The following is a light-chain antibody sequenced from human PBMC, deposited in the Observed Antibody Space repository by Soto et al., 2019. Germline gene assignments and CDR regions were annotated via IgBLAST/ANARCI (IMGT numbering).Light chain of an antibody. V-gene: IGLV2-23*01. CDR2: EDS. Sequence: QSLLTQPASVSGSPGQSITVSCTGSRNDVGNYNLVSWYQQSPGKAPKLLIYEDSKRPSGVSNRFSGSKSGDTASLTISGLQTEDEADYYCCSYMGATIAYGVGTGTRSPS. J-gene: IGLJ1*01. CDR1: RNDVGNYNL. CDR3: CSYMGATIAYG.